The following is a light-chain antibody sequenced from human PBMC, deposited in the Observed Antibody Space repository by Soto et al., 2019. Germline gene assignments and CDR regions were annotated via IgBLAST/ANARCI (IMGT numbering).Light chain of an antibody. CDR2: DTT. J-gene: IGLJ2*01. Sequence: QAVVTQEPSLTVSPGGTVNLTCGSSTGAVTSGHYPYWFQQKPGQAPRTVIYDTTNKHSWTPARFSGSLLGGKAALTLSGAQPEDEAEYYCLLSDSGSRVFGGGTKLTVL. CDR3: LLSDSGSRV. CDR1: TGAVTSGHY. V-gene: IGLV7-46*01.